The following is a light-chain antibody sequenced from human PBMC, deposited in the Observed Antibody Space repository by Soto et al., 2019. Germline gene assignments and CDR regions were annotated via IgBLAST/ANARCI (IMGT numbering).Light chain of an antibody. Sequence: EIVLTQSPGTLSLSPGERATLSCRASQSVSSSYLAWYQQKPGQAPRLLIYGASSRATGIPDRFSGSGSGTDFTLTIRRLEPEDFAVYYCQQYDRSPLTFGGGTKVEIK. V-gene: IGKV3-20*01. J-gene: IGKJ4*01. CDR3: QQYDRSPLT. CDR2: GAS. CDR1: QSVSSSY.